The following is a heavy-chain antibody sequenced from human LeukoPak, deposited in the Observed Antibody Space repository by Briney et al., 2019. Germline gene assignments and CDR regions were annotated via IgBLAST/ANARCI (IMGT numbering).Heavy chain of an antibody. J-gene: IGHJ4*02. V-gene: IGHV4-59*08. Sequence: SETLSLTCTASGGSISSYYWSWIRQPPGKGLEWIGYIYYSGSTNYNPSLKSRVTISVDTSKNQFSLKLSSVTAADTAVYYCARHRWGGRFGLDYWGQGTLVTVSS. CDR2: IYYSGST. CDR1: GGSISSYY. D-gene: IGHD3-16*01. CDR3: ARHRWGGRFGLDY.